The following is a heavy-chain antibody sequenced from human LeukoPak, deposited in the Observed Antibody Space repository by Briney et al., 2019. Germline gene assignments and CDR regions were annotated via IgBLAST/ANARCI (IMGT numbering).Heavy chain of an antibody. Sequence: PSETLSLTCTVSGGSISSTPHYWGWVRQPAGKGLEWMGRISSAGHTNYSPFLKDRVLLSVDTSRNQFSLKLTSVTAADTAVYYCAGDDCSSSSCYLFHWGQGTLVTVSS. V-gene: IGHV4-61*02. CDR3: AGDDCSSSSCYLFH. CDR2: ISSAGHT. CDR1: GGSISSTPHY. D-gene: IGHD2-2*01. J-gene: IGHJ4*02.